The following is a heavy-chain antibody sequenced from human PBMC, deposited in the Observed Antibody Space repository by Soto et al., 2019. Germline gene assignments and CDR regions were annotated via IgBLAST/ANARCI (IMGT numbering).Heavy chain of an antibody. Sequence: ASVKVSCKASGYTFTGYYMHWVRQAPGQGLEWMGWINPNSGGTNYAQKFQGWVTMTRDTSISTAYMELSRLRSDDTAVYYCAAGAGRLRPRMTYYYYYGMDVWGQGTTVTVSS. D-gene: IGHD5-12*01. CDR3: AAGAGRLRPRMTYYYYYGMDV. CDR1: GYTFTGYY. J-gene: IGHJ6*02. V-gene: IGHV1-2*04. CDR2: INPNSGGT.